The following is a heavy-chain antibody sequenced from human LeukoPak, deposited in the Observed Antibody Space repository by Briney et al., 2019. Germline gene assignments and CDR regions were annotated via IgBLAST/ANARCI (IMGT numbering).Heavy chain of an antibody. CDR2: IYTSGST. Sequence: SETLSLTCTVSGGSISSGSYYWSWIRQPAGKGLEWIGRIYTSGSTIYNPSLKSRVTISVDTSKNQFSLKLSSVTAADTAVYYCASEWIQVYYIDYWGQGTLVTVSS. CDR3: ASEWIQVYYIDY. CDR1: GGSISSGSYY. V-gene: IGHV4-61*02. D-gene: IGHD5-18*01. J-gene: IGHJ4*02.